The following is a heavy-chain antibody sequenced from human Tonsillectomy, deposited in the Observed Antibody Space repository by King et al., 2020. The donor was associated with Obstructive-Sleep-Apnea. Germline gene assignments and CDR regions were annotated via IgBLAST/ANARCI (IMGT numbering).Heavy chain of an antibody. CDR3: ARNDHSDYGSGMDV. V-gene: IGHV1-46*01. J-gene: IGHJ6*02. D-gene: IGHD4-17*01. CDR1: GYTFTSYY. Sequence: VQLVESGAEVKKPGASVKVSCKASGYTFTSYYIHWVRQAPGQGLEWMGLINPSGGGTSFSQSFQGRVTMTRDTSTGTVYMELSSLRSDDTAVYYCARNDHSDYGSGMDVWGQGITVTVSS. CDR2: INPSGGGT.